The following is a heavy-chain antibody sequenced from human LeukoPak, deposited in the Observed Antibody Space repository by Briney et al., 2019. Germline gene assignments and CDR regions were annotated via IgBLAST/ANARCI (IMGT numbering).Heavy chain of an antibody. CDR1: GFTFSNAW. D-gene: IGHD6-13*01. V-gene: IGHV3-15*01. CDR3: TTERGRASWYEYYFDN. CDR2: TKSKTDGGAT. Sequence: KSGGSLRLSCAASGFTFSNAWMSWVRQAPGKGLEWVGRTKSKTDGGATDYAEPVKGRFTISRDDSRATLYLQMSSLKAEDTAVYYCTTERGRASWYEYYFDNWGQGTLVTAAS. J-gene: IGHJ4*02.